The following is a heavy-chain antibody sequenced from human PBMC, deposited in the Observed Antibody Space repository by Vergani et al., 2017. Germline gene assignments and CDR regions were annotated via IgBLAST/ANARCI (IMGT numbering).Heavy chain of an antibody. Sequence: QVQLQQWGAGLLKPSETLSLTCAVYGGSFSGYYWSWICQPPGKGLEWIGEINQSGSTNYNPSLKSRVTISVDTSKNQFSLKLSSVTAADTAVYYCARGLSRGYSGYLSPYYFDYWGQGTLVTVSS. D-gene: IGHD5-12*01. CDR2: INQSGST. J-gene: IGHJ4*02. CDR1: GGSFSGYY. CDR3: ARGLSRGYSGYLSPYYFDY. V-gene: IGHV4-34*01.